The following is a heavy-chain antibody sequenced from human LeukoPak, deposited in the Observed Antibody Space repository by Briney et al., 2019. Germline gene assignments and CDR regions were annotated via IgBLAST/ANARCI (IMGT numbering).Heavy chain of an antibody. Sequence: SETLSLTCAVYGGSFSGYYWSWIRQPPGKGLEWIGEINHSGSTNYNPSLKSRVTISVDTSKNQFSLKLSSVTAADTAVYYCARLRRGNYDFWSGYYDYWGREPWSPSPQ. D-gene: IGHD3-3*01. CDR1: GGSFSGYY. CDR2: INHSGST. CDR3: ARLRRGNYDFWSGYYDY. J-gene: IGHJ4*02. V-gene: IGHV4-34*01.